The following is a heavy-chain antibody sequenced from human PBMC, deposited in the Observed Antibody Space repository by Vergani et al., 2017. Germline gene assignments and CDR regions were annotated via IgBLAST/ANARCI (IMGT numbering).Heavy chain of an antibody. CDR3: ARDGGAGAHYYYYYMDV. D-gene: IGHD2-21*01. CDR1: GGTFSSYA. Sequence: QVQLVQSGAEVKKPGSSVKVSCKASGGTFSSYAISWVRQAPGQGLEWMGGIIPIFGTATYAQKFQGRVTITADESTSTAYMELSSLRSEDTAVYYCARDGGAGAHYYYYYMDVWGKGTTVTVSS. J-gene: IGHJ6*03. CDR2: IIPIFGTA. V-gene: IGHV1-69*01.